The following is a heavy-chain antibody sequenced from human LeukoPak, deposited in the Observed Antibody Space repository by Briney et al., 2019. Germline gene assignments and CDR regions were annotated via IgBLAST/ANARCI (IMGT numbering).Heavy chain of an antibody. Sequence: SQTLSLTCTVSGGSITSGSYYWSWVRQPAGKGLEWIGRIYFSGSTTYNPSLESRVTMSVDTSKNQISLRLDSATAADTAVYYCVREHPGKTYYYYMDVWGNGTTVTVSS. CDR1: GGSITSGSYY. CDR3: VREHPGKTYYYYMDV. D-gene: IGHD4-23*01. CDR2: IYFSGST. V-gene: IGHV4-61*02. J-gene: IGHJ6*03.